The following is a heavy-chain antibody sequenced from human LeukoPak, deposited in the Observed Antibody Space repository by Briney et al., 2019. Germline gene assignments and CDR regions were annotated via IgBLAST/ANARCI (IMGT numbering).Heavy chain of an antibody. J-gene: IGHJ5*02. D-gene: IGHD2-2*01. V-gene: IGHV3-23*01. Sequence: GSLRLSCAASGFTFSSYAMSWVRQAPGKGLEWVSAISGSGGSTYYADSVKGRFTISRDNSKNTLYLQMNSLRAEDTAVYYCARDPGYCSSTSCYRWFDPWGQGTLVTVSS. CDR3: ARDPGYCSSTSCYRWFDP. CDR2: ISGSGGST. CDR1: GFTFSSYA.